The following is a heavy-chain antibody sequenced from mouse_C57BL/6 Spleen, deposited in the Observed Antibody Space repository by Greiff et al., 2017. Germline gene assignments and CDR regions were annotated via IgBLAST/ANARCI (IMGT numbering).Heavy chain of an antibody. V-gene: IGHV5-4*03. CDR1: GFTFSSYA. CDR2: ISDGGSYT. Sequence: EVKLVESGGGLVKPGGSLKLSCAASGFTFSSYAMSWVRQTPEKRLEWVATISDGGSYTYYPDNVKGRFTISRDNAKNNLYLQMSHLKSEDTAMYYCAREGDYSNYPSLDYWGQGTTLTVSS. D-gene: IGHD2-5*01. CDR3: AREGDYSNYPSLDY. J-gene: IGHJ2*01.